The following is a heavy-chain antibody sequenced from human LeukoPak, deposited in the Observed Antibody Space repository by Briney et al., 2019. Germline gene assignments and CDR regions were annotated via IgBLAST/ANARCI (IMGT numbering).Heavy chain of an antibody. V-gene: IGHV4-30-2*01. D-gene: IGHD2-2*01. CDR2: IYYSGST. CDR3: ARLPAAIMWFDP. CDR1: GGSISSDAYY. Sequence: PSQTLSLTCTVSGGSISSDAYYWSWIRQPPGNGLEWIGYIYYSGSTYYNPSLKSRVTISLDRSKNQFSLKLSSVTAADTAVYYCARLPAAIMWFDPWGQGTLVTVSS. J-gene: IGHJ5*02.